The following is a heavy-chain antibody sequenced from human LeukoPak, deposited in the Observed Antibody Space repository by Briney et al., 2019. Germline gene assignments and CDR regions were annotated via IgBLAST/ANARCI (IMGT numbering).Heavy chain of an antibody. CDR2: IYYSGST. CDR1: GGSIGSTNYY. D-gene: IGHD2-2*01. Sequence: SETLSLTCTVSGGSIGSTNYYWGWIRQPPGKGLEWIGSIYYSGSTYYNPSLKSRLTMSVDTSKNQLSLKLSSVTAADTALYYCARHARYCSGTSCHKFDYWGQGSLVTVSS. V-gene: IGHV4-39*01. J-gene: IGHJ4*02. CDR3: ARHARYCSGTSCHKFDY.